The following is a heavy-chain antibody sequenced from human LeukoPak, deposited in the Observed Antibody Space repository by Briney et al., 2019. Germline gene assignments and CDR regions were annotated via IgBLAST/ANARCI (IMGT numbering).Heavy chain of an antibody. Sequence: SQTLSLTCTVSAGSISSYYWSWIRQPPGKGLEWIGYIYYSGSTNYNPSLKSRVTISVDTPKNQLSLRLSSVSALHTAVYYCARGAYASAWYAFDIWGPGTGVSVTS. CDR1: AGSISSYY. D-gene: IGHD6-19*01. CDR3: ARGAYASAWYAFDI. V-gene: IGHV4-59*12. J-gene: IGHJ3*02. CDR2: IYYSGST.